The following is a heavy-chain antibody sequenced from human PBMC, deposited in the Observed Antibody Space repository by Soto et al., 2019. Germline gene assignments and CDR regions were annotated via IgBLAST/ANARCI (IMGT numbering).Heavy chain of an antibody. CDR2: IHYSGST. Sequence: SETLSLTCTVSGGSVTSGSYYWTWIRQPTGKRLEWIEYIHYSGSTNYQPSLKSRVTMSVDTSKTQFSLKLSSVTAADTAVYYCARDRGYISPHTNGGMDVWGQGNTVTGSS. CDR3: ARDRGYISPHTNGGMDV. D-gene: IGHD6-13*01. J-gene: IGHJ6*02. CDR1: GGSVTSGSYY. V-gene: IGHV4-61*01.